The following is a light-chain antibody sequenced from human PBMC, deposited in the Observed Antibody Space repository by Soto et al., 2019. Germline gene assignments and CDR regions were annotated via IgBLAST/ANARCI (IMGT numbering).Light chain of an antibody. V-gene: IGLV1-40*01. Sequence: QSVLTQPPSVSGAPGQRVTISCTGSSSNIGAGYDVHWYQQLPGTAPKLLIYVNNNRPSGVPDRFSGSKSGTSASLAITGLQAEDEADYYCLSFDSSLSVVFGGGTKLTVL. CDR2: VNN. CDR3: LSFDSSLSVV. J-gene: IGLJ2*01. CDR1: SSNIGAGYD.